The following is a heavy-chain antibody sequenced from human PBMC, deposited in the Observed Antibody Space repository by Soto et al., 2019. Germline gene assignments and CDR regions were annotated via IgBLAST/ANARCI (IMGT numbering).Heavy chain of an antibody. V-gene: IGHV3-21*06. J-gene: IGHJ4*02. CDR1: VFTFTRYS. CDR3: ARESEDITSNFDY. CDR2: ISSTTNYI. Sequence: PVGSLRLSCASSVFTFTRYSMDWVRHAPGKGLEWVSSISSTTNYIYYGDSMKGRFTISRDNAKNSLYLEMNSLRAEDTAVYYCARESEDITSNFDYWGQTTLVMVS.